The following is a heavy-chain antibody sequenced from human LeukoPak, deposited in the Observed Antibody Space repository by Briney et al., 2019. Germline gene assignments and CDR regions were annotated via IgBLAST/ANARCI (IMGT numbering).Heavy chain of an antibody. CDR3: ARLGGGSGHFYYYYYYMDV. D-gene: IGHD6-19*01. Sequence: SETLSLTCTVSGGSISSSSYYWGSIRQPPGKGLEWIGSIYYSGTTYYNPSLKSRVTISVDTSKSQFSLKLSSVTAADTAVYYCARLGGGSGHFYYYYYYMDVWGKGTTVTVSS. CDR1: GGSISSSSYY. CDR2: IYYSGTT. V-gene: IGHV4-39*01. J-gene: IGHJ6*03.